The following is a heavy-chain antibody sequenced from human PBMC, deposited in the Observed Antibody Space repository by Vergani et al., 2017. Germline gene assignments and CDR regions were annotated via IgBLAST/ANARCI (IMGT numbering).Heavy chain of an antibody. J-gene: IGHJ6*02. CDR3: ARDSAGYYYGMDV. CDR1: GFTFSSYG. V-gene: IGHV3-33*01. CDR2: IWYDGSNK. Sequence: QVQLVESGGGVVQPGRSLRLSCAASGFTFSSYGMHWVRQAPGTGLEWVAVIWYDGSNKYYADSVKGRFTISRDNSKNTLYLQMNSLRGEDTAVYYCARDSAGYYYGMDVWGQGTTVTVSS.